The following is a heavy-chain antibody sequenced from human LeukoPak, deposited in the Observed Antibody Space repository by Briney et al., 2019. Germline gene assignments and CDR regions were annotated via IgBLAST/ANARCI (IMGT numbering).Heavy chain of an antibody. CDR2: IRYDGSNK. Sequence: GGSLRLSXAASGFTFSSYGMHWVRQAPGKGLEWVAFIRYDGSNKYYADSVKGRFTISRDNSKNTLYLQMNSLRAEDTAVYYCAKDREQWREYYFDYWGPGTLVTVSS. V-gene: IGHV3-30*02. J-gene: IGHJ4*02. CDR1: GFTFSSYG. D-gene: IGHD6-19*01. CDR3: AKDREQWREYYFDY.